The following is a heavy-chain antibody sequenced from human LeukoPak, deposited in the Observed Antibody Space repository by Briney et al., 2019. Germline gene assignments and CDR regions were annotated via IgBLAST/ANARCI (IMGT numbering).Heavy chain of an antibody. V-gene: IGHV4-59*08. CDR1: GGSISSYY. D-gene: IGHD6-19*01. CDR2: IYDSGST. CDR3: ARRYTSAWRFDY. Sequence: PSETLSLTCTVSGGSISSYYWNWLPQPPGKGLEWIGYIYDSGSTNSNPSLKSRVTISIDTSKNQFSLKLSSVTAADTAVYYCARRYTSAWRFDYWGQGILVTVS. J-gene: IGHJ4*02.